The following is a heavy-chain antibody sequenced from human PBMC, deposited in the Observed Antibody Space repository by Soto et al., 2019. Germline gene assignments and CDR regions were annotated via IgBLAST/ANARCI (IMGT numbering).Heavy chain of an antibody. V-gene: IGHV5-10-1*01. J-gene: IGHJ3*02. CDR2: IDPSDSYT. CDR1: GYNFTTYW. CDR3: ARLHPSHAFNI. Sequence: GESLKISCQGSGYNFTTYWINWVRQMPGKGLEWMGRIDPSDSYTDYSPSFQGHVTISAHKSIRTAYVQWTSLQASDTAMYYCARLHPSHAFNIWGQGTMVTVSS.